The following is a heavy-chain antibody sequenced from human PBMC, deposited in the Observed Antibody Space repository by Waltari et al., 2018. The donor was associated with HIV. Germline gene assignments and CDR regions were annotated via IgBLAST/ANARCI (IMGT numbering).Heavy chain of an antibody. CDR1: IASLSSYY. CDR2: TSYSGST. Sequence: QVQLRESGPGLVKPSETLSLTCTVSIASLSSYYWSWIRQPPGKGLEWIASTSYSGSTYYNPSLKSRVTISVDTSKNQFSLSLSSVTAADTAVYYCARGSVTDRYYDYWGQGILVTVSS. J-gene: IGHJ4*02. V-gene: IGHV4-59*01. CDR3: ARGSVTDRYYDY. D-gene: IGHD4-17*01.